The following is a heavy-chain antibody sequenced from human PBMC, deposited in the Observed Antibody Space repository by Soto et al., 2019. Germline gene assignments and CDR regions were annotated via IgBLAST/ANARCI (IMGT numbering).Heavy chain of an antibody. CDR3: ARLSGGVLGH. Sequence: SETLSLTCTVSGGSISSSSYYWGWIRQPPGKGLEWIGSIYYSGSTYYNPSLKSRVTISVDTSKNQFSLKLSSVTAADTAVYYCARLSGGVLGHWGQGTLVTVSS. CDR1: GGSISSSSYY. V-gene: IGHV4-39*01. D-gene: IGHD3-16*01. CDR2: IYYSGST. J-gene: IGHJ5*02.